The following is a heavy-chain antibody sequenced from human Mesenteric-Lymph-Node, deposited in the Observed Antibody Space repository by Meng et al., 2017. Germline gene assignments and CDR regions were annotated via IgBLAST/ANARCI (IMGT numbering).Heavy chain of an antibody. CDR3: ARDLWPHIVVVTAPSEF. CDR2: ISTYNDNP. D-gene: IGHD2-21*02. Sequence: VQLVQSGAGGKRPGASVKVSCKASGYTFSSYGFTWVRQAPGQGLEWLGWISTYNDNPKYAQTVQGRVTMTADTSTSTAYMELRSLTSDDTAVYYCARDLWPHIVVVTAPSEFWGQGTLVTVSS. J-gene: IGHJ4*02. CDR1: GYTFSSYG. V-gene: IGHV1-18*01.